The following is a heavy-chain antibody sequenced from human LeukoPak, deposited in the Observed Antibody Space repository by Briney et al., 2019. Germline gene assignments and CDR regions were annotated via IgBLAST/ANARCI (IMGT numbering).Heavy chain of an antibody. CDR1: GFTFDDYT. Sequence: PGGSLRLSCAASGFTFDDYTMHWVRQVPGKGLEWVSRISWNSGNIGYADSVKGRFTISRDNAKNSLYLQMNSLRAEDTAVYYCARDRYCSGGSCSTDYYYYYYGMDVWGQGTTVTVSS. J-gene: IGHJ6*02. V-gene: IGHV3-9*01. D-gene: IGHD2-15*01. CDR2: ISWNSGNI. CDR3: ARDRYCSGGSCSTDYYYYYYGMDV.